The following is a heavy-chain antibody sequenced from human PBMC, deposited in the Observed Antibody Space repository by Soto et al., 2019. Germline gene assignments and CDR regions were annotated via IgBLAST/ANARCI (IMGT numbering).Heavy chain of an antibody. CDR2: IYYSGST. CDR3: ARAGGGYDILTGYYIGAFDI. D-gene: IGHD3-9*01. V-gene: IGHV4-39*01. J-gene: IGHJ3*02. Sequence: PSETLSLTCTVSGGSISSSSYYWGWIRQPPGKGLEWIGSIYYSGSTYYNPSLKSRVTISVDTSKNQFSLKLSSVTAADTAVYYCARAGGGYDILTGYYIGAFDIWGQGTMVT. CDR1: GGSISSSSYY.